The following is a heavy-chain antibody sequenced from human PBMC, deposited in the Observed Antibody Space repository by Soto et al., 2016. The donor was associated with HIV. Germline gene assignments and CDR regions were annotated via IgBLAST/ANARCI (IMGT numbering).Heavy chain of an antibody. D-gene: IGHD3-16*01. V-gene: IGHV3-23*01. CDR2: INAGGSRP. CDR1: GFTFSTYA. CDR3: AKDSGSGSYVSLSFPRLSFQY. Sequence: EVQLLESGGALVQPGGSLRLSCEGSGFTFSTYAMNWVRQAPGKGLGWVSSINAGGSRPYYADSVKGRFTISRDNSKNTVFLQMNSLRAEDTATYYCAKDSGSGSYVSLSFPRLSFQYWGQGALVSVSS. J-gene: IGHJ1*01.